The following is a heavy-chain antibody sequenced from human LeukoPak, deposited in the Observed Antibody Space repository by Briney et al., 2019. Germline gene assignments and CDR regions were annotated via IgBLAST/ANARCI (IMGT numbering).Heavy chain of an antibody. CDR1: GDSVYSGSSA. J-gene: IGHJ4*02. Sequence: SQTLSLTCAISGDSVYSGSSAWSWIRQSPSRGLEWLGRTYYRSKWNHDYAESMKSRITINPDTSKNEFSLRLNSVTPEDTAVYYCARNLRPDFDYWGQGTLVTVSS. V-gene: IGHV6-1*01. CDR2: TYYRSKWNH. CDR3: ARNLRPDFDY.